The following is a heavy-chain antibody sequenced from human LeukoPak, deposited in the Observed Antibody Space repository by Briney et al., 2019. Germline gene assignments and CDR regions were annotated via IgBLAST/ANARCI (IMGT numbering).Heavy chain of an antibody. V-gene: IGHV4-59*12. Sequence: SETLSLTCTVSGGSISSYYWSWIRQPPGKGLEWIGYIYHSGSTNYNPSLNSRVTMSVDTSKNQFSLKLSSVTAADTAVYYCARSRIVLADSLDPWGQGTLVTVSS. D-gene: IGHD6-19*01. CDR2: IYHSGST. CDR1: GGSISSYY. J-gene: IGHJ5*02. CDR3: ARSRIVLADSLDP.